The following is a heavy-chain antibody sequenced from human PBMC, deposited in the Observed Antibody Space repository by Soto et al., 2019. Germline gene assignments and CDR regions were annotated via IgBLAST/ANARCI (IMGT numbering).Heavy chain of an antibody. CDR1: GFTFSSYA. CDR3: AKVFYYYDSSGYYYFDY. V-gene: IGHV3-23*01. CDR2: ISGSGSTI. Sequence: GGSLRLSCAASGFTFSSYAVSWVRQAPGKGPEWISSISGSGSTIYYADSVKGRFTISRDNSKKKLYPQMSSLRTEDTAVYYCAKVFYYYDSSGYYYFDYWGQGTLVTVSS. D-gene: IGHD3-22*01. J-gene: IGHJ4*02.